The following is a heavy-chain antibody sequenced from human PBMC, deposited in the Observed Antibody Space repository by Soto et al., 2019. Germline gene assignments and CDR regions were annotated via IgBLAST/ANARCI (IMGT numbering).Heavy chain of an antibody. J-gene: IGHJ2*01. D-gene: IGHD3-9*01. V-gene: IGHV1-69*01. CDR2: IIPIFGTA. CDR1: GGIFTRYD. CDR3: ARGGADWSLRNFDV. Sequence: QVQLVQSGAEVKKPGSSVKVSCKASGGIFTRYDIRWVRQAPGQGLEWMGAIIPIFGTANYAQKFQGRVTITADASTSTAYMELSSLRSEDTAIYYCARGGADWSLRNFDVWGRGTLVSVSS.